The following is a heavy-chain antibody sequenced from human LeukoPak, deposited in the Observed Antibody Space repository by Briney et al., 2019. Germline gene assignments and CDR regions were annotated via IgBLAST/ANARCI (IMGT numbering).Heavy chain of an antibody. D-gene: IGHD3-22*01. Sequence: PGRSLRLSCAASGFIFRNYGLHWVRQAPGKGLEWVAVIWHDGSEYYADSVKGRFSISRDNSENTVSLQMDSLRDEDTAVYYCARDALQIRDYDSMGYWGQGTLVTVSS. CDR2: IWHDGSE. CDR1: GFIFRNYG. J-gene: IGHJ4*02. CDR3: ARDALQIRDYDSMGY. V-gene: IGHV3-33*01.